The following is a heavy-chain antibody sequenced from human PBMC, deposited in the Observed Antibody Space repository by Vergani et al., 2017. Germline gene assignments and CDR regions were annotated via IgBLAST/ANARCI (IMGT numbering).Heavy chain of an antibody. Sequence: EVQLVESGGGLVKPGRSLRLSCTASGFTFGDYAMSWFRQAPGKGLEWVGFIRSKAYGGTTEYAASVKGRFTISRDDSKSIAYLQMNSLRAEDTAVYYCARDRAAAGGAFDIWGQGTMVTVSS. CDR1: GFTFGDYA. J-gene: IGHJ3*02. V-gene: IGHV3-49*05. CDR3: ARDRAAAGGAFDI. D-gene: IGHD6-13*01. CDR2: IRSKAYGGTT.